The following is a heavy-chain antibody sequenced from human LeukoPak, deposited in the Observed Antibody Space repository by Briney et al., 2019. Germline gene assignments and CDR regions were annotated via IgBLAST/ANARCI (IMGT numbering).Heavy chain of an antibody. CDR3: AKDPYYYGSGSYSPFDY. D-gene: IGHD3-10*01. CDR2: IRYDGSNK. J-gene: IGHJ4*02. V-gene: IGHV3-30*02. Sequence: GGSLRLSCAASGFTFSSYGMHWVRQAPGKGLEWVAFIRYDGSNKYYADSVKGRLTISRDNSKNTLYLQMNSLRAEDTAVYYCAKDPYYYGSGSYSPFDYWGQGTLVTVSS. CDR1: GFTFSSYG.